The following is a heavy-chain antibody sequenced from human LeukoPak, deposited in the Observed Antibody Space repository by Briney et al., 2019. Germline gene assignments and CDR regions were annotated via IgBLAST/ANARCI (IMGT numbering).Heavy chain of an antibody. CDR3: ARGDAYYYDSSGYYLDY. J-gene: IGHJ4*02. CDR1: GFTFSTYN. Sequence: GGSLRLSCAVSGFTFSTYNMNWVRQAPGKGLEWVSSITSTSTYIYYADSVKGRFTISRDNAKNSLYLQMNSLRAEDTALYYCARGDAYYYDSSGYYLDYWGQGTLVTVSS. V-gene: IGHV3-21*04. CDR2: ITSTSTYI. D-gene: IGHD3-22*01.